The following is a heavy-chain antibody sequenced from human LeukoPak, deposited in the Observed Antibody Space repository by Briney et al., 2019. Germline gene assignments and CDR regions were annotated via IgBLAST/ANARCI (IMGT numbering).Heavy chain of an antibody. CDR2: IYYSGST. D-gene: IGHD6-19*01. V-gene: IGHV4-59*01. Sequence: PSETLSLTCTVSGGSISSYYWSWIRQPPGKGLEWIGYIYYSGSTNYNPSLKSRVTISVDTSKNQFSLKLSSVTAADTAVYYCARAYSSGWLTDYWGQGTLVTVSS. CDR1: GGSISSYY. J-gene: IGHJ4*02. CDR3: ARAYSSGWLTDY.